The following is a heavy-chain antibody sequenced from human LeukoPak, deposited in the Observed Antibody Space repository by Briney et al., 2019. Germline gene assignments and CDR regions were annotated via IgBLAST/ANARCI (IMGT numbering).Heavy chain of an antibody. CDR3: AREDYYDSSGYSQ. D-gene: IGHD3-22*01. CDR1: GFTFNSYS. Sequence: QPGGSLRLSCAASGFTFNSYSMNWVRQAPGKGLEWISYISSSSSVYYADSVKGRFTISRDNAKNSLYLQMSSLRDDDTAVYYCAREDYYDSSGYSQWGQGTLVTVSS. CDR2: ISSSSSV. V-gene: IGHV3-48*02. J-gene: IGHJ4*02.